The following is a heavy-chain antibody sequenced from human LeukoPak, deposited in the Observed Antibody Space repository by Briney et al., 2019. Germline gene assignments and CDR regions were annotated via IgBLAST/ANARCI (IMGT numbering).Heavy chain of an antibody. CDR1: GYTFTSYY. D-gene: IGHD3-3*01. V-gene: IGHV1-46*01. CDR2: INPSGGST. J-gene: IGHJ4*02. CDR3: ARGGRGYDFWSGYSNFDY. Sequence: ASVKVSCKASGYTFTSYYMHWVRQAPGQGLEWMGIINPSGGSTSYAQKFQGRVTMTRDTSTSTVYMELSSLRSEDTAVYYCARGGRGYDFWSGYSNFDYWGQGTLVTVSS.